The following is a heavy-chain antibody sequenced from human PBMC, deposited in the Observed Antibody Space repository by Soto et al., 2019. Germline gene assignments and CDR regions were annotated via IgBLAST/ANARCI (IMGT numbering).Heavy chain of an antibody. V-gene: IGHV3-48*03. J-gene: IGHJ5*02. CDR2: ISGSGLTI. CDR3: ATGPYRNTYNWFDS. CDR1: GFIFSDYE. Sequence: EVQLVESGGGLVQPGGSLRLSCAASGFIFSDYEINWVRQAPGKGLEWVSYISGSGLTIYYADSVKGRFTISRDNAKNSLYLQMNSLGVEDTAVYYCATGPYRNTYNWFDSWGQGTLVTVSS. D-gene: IGHD5-12*01.